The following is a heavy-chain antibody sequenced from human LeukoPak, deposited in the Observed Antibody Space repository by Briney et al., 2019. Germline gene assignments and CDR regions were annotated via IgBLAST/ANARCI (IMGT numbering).Heavy chain of an antibody. J-gene: IGHJ2*01. V-gene: IGHV1-69*10. CDR1: RGTFSSYA. D-gene: IGHD6-13*01. Sequence: ASVKVSCKASRGTFSSYAISWVRQAPGQGLEWMGGIIPILGTANYAQKFQGRVTITADKSTSTAYMELSSLRSEDTAVYYCARGSSSWPHWYFDLWGRGTLVTVSS. CDR2: IIPILGTA. CDR3: ARGSSSWPHWYFDL.